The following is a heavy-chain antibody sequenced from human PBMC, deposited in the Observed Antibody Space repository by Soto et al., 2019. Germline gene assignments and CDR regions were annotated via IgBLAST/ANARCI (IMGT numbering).Heavy chain of an antibody. Sequence: GGSLRLSCAASGFTFDDYAMHWVRQVPGKGLEWVSGINWNSGSIGYADSVKGRFAISRDNAKNSLHLQMNSLRAEDTAFYYCVKDESINWYSGHFRHWGQGTLVTVS. CDR2: INWNSGSI. V-gene: IGHV3-9*01. CDR1: GFTFDDYA. J-gene: IGHJ1*01. D-gene: IGHD6-13*01. CDR3: VKDESINWYSGHFRH.